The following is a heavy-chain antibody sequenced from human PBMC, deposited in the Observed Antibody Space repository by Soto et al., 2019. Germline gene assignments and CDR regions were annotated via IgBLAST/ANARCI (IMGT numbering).Heavy chain of an antibody. CDR3: ARDPPDSNSGFDS. Sequence: SQTLSLTCAICGDSVSNNGATWNWIRQSPSRGLEWLGRAYYRSRWHYDYATSVRSRITINPDTSKNQFSLQLSSVTPEDTAVYYCARDPPDSNSGFDSWGQGSLVTVSS. D-gene: IGHD1-26*01. CDR2: AYYRSRWHY. J-gene: IGHJ4*02. V-gene: IGHV6-1*01. CDR1: GDSVSNNGAT.